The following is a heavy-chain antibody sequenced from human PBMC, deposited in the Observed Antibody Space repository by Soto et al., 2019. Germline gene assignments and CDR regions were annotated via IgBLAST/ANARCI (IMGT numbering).Heavy chain of an antibody. V-gene: IGHV3-23*01. Sequence: GGSLRLSCAASGFTFSSYAMSWVRQAPGKGLEWVSAISGSGGSNKYYADSVKGRFTVSRDNSKNTLYLQMNSLRAEDTAVYYCAREGAYGDRIYYYYYGMDVWGQGTTVTVSS. CDR2: ISGSGGSNK. D-gene: IGHD4-17*01. CDR1: GFTFSSYA. J-gene: IGHJ6*02. CDR3: AREGAYGDRIYYYYYGMDV.